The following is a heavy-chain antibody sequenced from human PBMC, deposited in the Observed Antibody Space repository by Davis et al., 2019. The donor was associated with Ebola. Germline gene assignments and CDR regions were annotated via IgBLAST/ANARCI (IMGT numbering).Heavy chain of an antibody. CDR2: INHSGST. J-gene: IGHJ4*02. Sequence: SETLSLTCAVYGGFFSGYYWSWIRQPPGKGLEWIGEINHSGSTNYNPSLKSRVTISVDTSKKQFSLKLNSVTAADTAVYYCARGRPFFWGQGTLVTVSS. CDR1: GGFFSGYY. CDR3: ARGRPFF. D-gene: IGHD2/OR15-2a*01. V-gene: IGHV4-34*01.